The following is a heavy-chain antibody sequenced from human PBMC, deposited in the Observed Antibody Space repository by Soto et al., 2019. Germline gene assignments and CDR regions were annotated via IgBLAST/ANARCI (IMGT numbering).Heavy chain of an antibody. J-gene: IGHJ4*02. D-gene: IGHD2-15*01. Sequence: SVKVSCKASGGSLSTNPISWVRQAPGQGLEWMGGTGSGTGPGNHAQKFQGRLTVTADKSTSTVYMELTNLSSEDTAVYYCARRDSGGFYRFFDSWGQGTLVTVSS. CDR1: GGSLSTNP. CDR3: ARRDSGGFYRFFDS. V-gene: IGHV1-69*06. CDR2: TGSGTGPG.